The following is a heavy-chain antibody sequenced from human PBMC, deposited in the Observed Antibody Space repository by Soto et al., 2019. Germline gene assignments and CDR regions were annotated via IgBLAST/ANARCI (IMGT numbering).Heavy chain of an antibody. Sequence: EVQLVESGGGLVQPGGSLRLSCAASGFTVSSNYMSWVRQAPGKGLEWVSVIYSGGSTYYADSVKGRFTISRDNSKNTLYLQMNSLRAEDTAVYYCARGFVGNKTVRGVIIIGENTQAWDYWGQGTLVTVSS. V-gene: IGHV3-66*01. CDR2: IYSGGST. D-gene: IGHD3-10*01. J-gene: IGHJ4*02. CDR1: GFTVSSNY. CDR3: ARGFVGNKTVRGVIIIGENTQAWDY.